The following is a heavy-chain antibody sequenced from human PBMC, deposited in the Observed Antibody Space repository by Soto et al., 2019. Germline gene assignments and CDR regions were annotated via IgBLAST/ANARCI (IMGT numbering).Heavy chain of an antibody. CDR2: IRYSEST. CDR3: TRGAWGYAFDV. D-gene: IGHD3-16*01. V-gene: IGHV4-31*03. CDR1: GDSISSGGYY. J-gene: IGHJ3*01. Sequence: QVQLQQSGPGLVKPSQTLSLTCTVSGDSISSGGYYWTWVRQRPGKGLEWIGYIRYSESTYYNPSLKSRVIVSIATSKNQFSLRLSSVTAADTAVYFCTRGAWGYAFDVWGQGTMVTVSS.